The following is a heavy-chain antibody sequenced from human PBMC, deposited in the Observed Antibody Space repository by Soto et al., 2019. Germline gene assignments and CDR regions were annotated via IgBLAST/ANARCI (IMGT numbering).Heavy chain of an antibody. CDR2: ISYDGSNK. Sequence: QVQLVESGGGVVQPGRSLRLSCAASGFTFSSYAMHWVRQAPGKGLEWVAVISYDGSNKYYADSVKGRFTISRDNSKNTLYLQMNSLGAEDTAVYYCARGLVDWNYYYYCYGMDVWGQGTTVTVSS. CDR1: GFTFSSYA. V-gene: IGHV3-30-3*01. J-gene: IGHJ6*02. CDR3: ARGLVDWNYYYYCYGMDV. D-gene: IGHD1-7*01.